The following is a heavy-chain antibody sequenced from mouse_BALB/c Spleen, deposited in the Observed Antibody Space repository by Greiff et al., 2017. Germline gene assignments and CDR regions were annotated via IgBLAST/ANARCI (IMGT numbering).Heavy chain of an antibody. D-gene: IGHD1-1*01. Sequence: VQLQPPGAELVRPGASVKLSCKASGYTFTSYWINWVKQRPGQGLEWIGNIYPSDSYTNYNQKFKDKATLTVDKSSSTAYMQLSSPTSEDSAVYYCTRGGYYGSSYWYFDVWGAGTTVTVSS. J-gene: IGHJ1*01. CDR3: TRGGYYGSSYWYFDV. CDR1: GYTFTSYW. V-gene: IGHV1-69*02. CDR2: IYPSDSYT.